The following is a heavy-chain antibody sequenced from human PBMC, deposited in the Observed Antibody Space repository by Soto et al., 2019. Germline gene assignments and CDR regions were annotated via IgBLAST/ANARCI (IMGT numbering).Heavy chain of an antibody. D-gene: IGHD3-10*01. V-gene: IGHV3-21*01. J-gene: IGHJ4*02. CDR1: GFTFSSYS. CDR2: ISSSSSYI. CDR3: ARDHGRGIDY. Sequence: GGSLRLSXAASGFTFSSYSMNWVRQAPGKGLEWVSSISSSSSYIYYADSVKGRFTISRDNAKNSLYLQMNSLRAEDTAVYYCARDHGRGIDYWGQGTLVTVSS.